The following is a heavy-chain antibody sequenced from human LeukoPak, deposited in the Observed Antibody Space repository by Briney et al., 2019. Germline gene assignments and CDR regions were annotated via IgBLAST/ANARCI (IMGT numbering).Heavy chain of an antibody. D-gene: IGHD5-18*01. CDR2: INGDGIST. Sequence: PGGSLRLSCAASGFTFSSDCMHWVRQAPGKGLVWVSRINGDGISTFYADSVKGRFSISRDNAKSTLYLQMNSLRAEDTAVYYCTRGRGNSYGYFDSWGQGTLVTVSS. J-gene: IGHJ4*02. CDR3: TRGRGNSYGYFDS. CDR1: GFTFSSDC. V-gene: IGHV3-74*01.